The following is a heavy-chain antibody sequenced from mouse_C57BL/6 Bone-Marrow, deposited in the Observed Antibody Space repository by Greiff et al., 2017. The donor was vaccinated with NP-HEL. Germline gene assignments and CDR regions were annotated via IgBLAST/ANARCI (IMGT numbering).Heavy chain of an antibody. CDR2: INPNNGGT. J-gene: IGHJ3*01. V-gene: IGHV1-18*01. CDR1: GYTFTDYN. Sequence: EVKLQESGPELVKPGASVKIPCKASGYTFTDYNMDWVKQSHGKSLEWIGDINPNNGGTIYNQKFKGKATLTVDKSPSTAYMELRSLTSEDTAVYYCAREPYDYDGGFAYWGQGTLVTVSA. D-gene: IGHD2-4*01. CDR3: AREPYDYDGGFAY.